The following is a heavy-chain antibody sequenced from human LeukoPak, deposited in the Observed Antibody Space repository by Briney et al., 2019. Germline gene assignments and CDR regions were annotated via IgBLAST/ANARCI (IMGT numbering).Heavy chain of an antibody. CDR1: GGSISSYY. CDR3: ARGRITMVRGVISPSPYYFDY. Sequence: QPSETLSLTCTVSGGSISSYYWSWVRQPPGKGLEWIGFVYYTGSTNYSPSLKSRVTISVDTSKNQFSLKLRSVTAADTAVYYCARGRITMVRGVISPSPYYFDYWGQGTLVTVSS. V-gene: IGHV4-59*01. CDR2: VYYTGST. D-gene: IGHD3-10*01. J-gene: IGHJ4*02.